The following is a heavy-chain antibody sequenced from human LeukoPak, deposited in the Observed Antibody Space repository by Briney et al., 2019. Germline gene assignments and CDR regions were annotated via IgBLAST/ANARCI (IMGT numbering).Heavy chain of an antibody. V-gene: IGHV3-48*03. Sequence: GGSLRLSCAASGXTFSSYEMNWVRQAPGKGLEWVSYISGSGSSRYYADSVKGRFTISRDNSKNTLYLQMNSLRAEDTAVYYCAKDSDSVRGVIINWGQGTLVTVSS. CDR3: AKDSDSVRGVIIN. CDR1: GXTFSSYE. J-gene: IGHJ4*02. CDR2: ISGSGSSR. D-gene: IGHD3-10*01.